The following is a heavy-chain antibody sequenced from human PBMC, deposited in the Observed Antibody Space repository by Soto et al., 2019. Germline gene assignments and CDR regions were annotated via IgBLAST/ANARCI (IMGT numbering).Heavy chain of an antibody. D-gene: IGHD3-22*01. J-gene: IGHJ3*02. CDR1: GGSISSGDYY. Sequence: QVQLQESGPGLVKPSQTLSLTCTVSGGSISSGDYYWSWIRQPPGKGLEWIGYIYYSGSTYYNPSLKSRVTISEDTSKNQFSLKLSSVTAADTAVYYCARESRAELVVITTDAFDIWGQGTMVTVSS. CDR3: ARESRAELVVITTDAFDI. CDR2: IYYSGST. V-gene: IGHV4-30-4*01.